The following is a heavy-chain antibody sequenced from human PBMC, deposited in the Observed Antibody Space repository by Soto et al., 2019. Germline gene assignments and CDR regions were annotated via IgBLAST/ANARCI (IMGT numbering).Heavy chain of an antibody. V-gene: IGHV6-1*01. CDR3: ARGYYGLDY. Sequence: SQTLSLTCAISGDSVSSNNAFWNWIRQSPSRGLEWLGRTFYRSKWYSDYAVSVKSRITINPDTSKNQFSLQLNSVTPEDTAVYYCARGYYGLDYWGQGTLVTVSS. CDR1: GDSVSSNNAF. D-gene: IGHD3-10*01. CDR2: TFYRSKWYS. J-gene: IGHJ4*02.